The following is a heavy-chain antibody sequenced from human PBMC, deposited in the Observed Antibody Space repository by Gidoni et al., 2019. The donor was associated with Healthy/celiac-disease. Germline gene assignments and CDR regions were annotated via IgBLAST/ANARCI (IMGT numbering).Heavy chain of an antibody. CDR1: GGSISSSSYY. CDR3: ARLAGVGIVATIDAFDI. V-gene: IGHV4-39*01. CDR2: IYYSGST. Sequence: QLQLQESGPGLVKPSETLSLTCTVSGGSISSSSYYWGWIRQPPGKGLEWIGSIYYSGSTYYNPSLKSRVTISVDTSKNQFSLKLSSVTAADTAVYYCARLAGVGIVATIDAFDIWGQGTMVTVSS. J-gene: IGHJ3*02. D-gene: IGHD5-12*01.